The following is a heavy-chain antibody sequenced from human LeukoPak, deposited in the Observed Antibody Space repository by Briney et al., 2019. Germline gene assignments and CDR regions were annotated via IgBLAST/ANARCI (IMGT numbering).Heavy chain of an antibody. J-gene: IGHJ4*02. CDR3: ARHIPGNPYFDY. V-gene: IGHV4-34*01. CDR2: INHSGST. CDR1: GGSFSGYY. D-gene: IGHD2-21*01. Sequence: PSETLSLTCAVYGGSFSGYYWSWIRQPPGKGLEWIGEINHSGSTNYNPSLKSRVTISVDTSKNQFSLKLSSVTAADTAVYYCARHIPGNPYFDYWGQGTLVTVSS.